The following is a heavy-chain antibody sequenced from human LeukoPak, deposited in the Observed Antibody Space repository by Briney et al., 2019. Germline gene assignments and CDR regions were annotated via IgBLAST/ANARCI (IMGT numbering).Heavy chain of an antibody. Sequence: SETLSLTCTVSGGSISSYYWSWIRQPPGKGLEWIGYIYYSGSTNYNPSLKSRVTISVDTSKNQFSLKLSSVTAADTAVYYCARDLAGYSYAYYYYMDVWGKGTTVTISS. V-gene: IGHV4-59*12. CDR1: GGSISSYY. CDR3: ARDLAGYSYAYYYYMDV. J-gene: IGHJ6*03. D-gene: IGHD5-18*01. CDR2: IYYSGST.